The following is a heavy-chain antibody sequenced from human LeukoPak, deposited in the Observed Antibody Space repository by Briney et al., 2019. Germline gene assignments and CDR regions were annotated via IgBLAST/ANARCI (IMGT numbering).Heavy chain of an antibody. V-gene: IGHV4-4*07. D-gene: IGHD1-26*01. CDR1: GGSISSYY. J-gene: IGHJ6*03. Sequence: PSETLSLTCTVSGGSISSYYWSWIRQPAGKGLEWIGRIYTSGSTNYSPSLKSRVTMSVDTSKNQFSLKLSSVTAADTAVYYCARVVERDYYYYYYMDVWGKGTTVTVS. CDR2: IYTSGST. CDR3: ARVVERDYYYYYYMDV.